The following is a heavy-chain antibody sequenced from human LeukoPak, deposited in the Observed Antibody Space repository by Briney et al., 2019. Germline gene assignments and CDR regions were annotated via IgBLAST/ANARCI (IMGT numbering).Heavy chain of an antibody. CDR2: IYSDGST. CDR1: GFIVSGDF. V-gene: IGHV3-53*01. J-gene: IGHJ4*02. Sequence: PGGSLRLSCAASGFIVSGDFMSWVRQAPGKGLEWVSVIYSDGSTYYADSVKGRFTISRDNSKNTLDLQMTGLRAEDTAVYYCARERGRGRDSPWFDYWGQRTLVTVSS. CDR3: ARERGRGRDSPWFDY. D-gene: IGHD1-26*01.